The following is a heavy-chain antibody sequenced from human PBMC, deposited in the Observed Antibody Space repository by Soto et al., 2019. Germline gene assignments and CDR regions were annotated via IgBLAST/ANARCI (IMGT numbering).Heavy chain of an antibody. CDR3: ARGRRRAAAGKDYYYYYYMDV. CDR2: IYYSGRT. V-gene: IGHV4-31*03. D-gene: IGHD6-13*01. Sequence: SETLSLTCTVSGGSISSGGYYWSWIRQHPGKGLEWIGYIYYSGRTYYNPSLKSRVTISVDTSKNQFSLKLSSVTAADTAVYYCARGRRRAAAGKDYYYYYYMDVWGKGTTVTVSS. J-gene: IGHJ6*03. CDR1: GGSISSGGYY.